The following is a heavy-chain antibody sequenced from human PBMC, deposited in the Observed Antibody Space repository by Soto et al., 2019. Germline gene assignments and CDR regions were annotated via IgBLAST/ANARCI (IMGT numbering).Heavy chain of an antibody. CDR3: ARVGNYGFWADINWFDP. Sequence: SETLSLTCTVSGGSISSYYWSWIRQPPGKGLEWIGYIYYSGSTNYNPSLKSRVTISVDTSKNQFSLKLSSVTAADTAVYYCARVGNYGFWADINWFDPWGQGTLVTVSS. D-gene: IGHD4-17*01. V-gene: IGHV4-59*01. CDR2: IYYSGST. J-gene: IGHJ5*02. CDR1: GGSISSYY.